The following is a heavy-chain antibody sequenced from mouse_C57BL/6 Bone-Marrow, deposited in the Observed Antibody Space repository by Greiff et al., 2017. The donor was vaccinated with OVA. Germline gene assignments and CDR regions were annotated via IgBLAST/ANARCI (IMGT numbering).Heavy chain of an antibody. V-gene: IGHV1-82*01. CDR1: GYAFSSSW. Sequence: VQGVESGPELVKPGASVKISCKASGYAFSSSWMNWVKQRPGKGLEWIGRIYPGDGDTNYNGKFKGKATLTADKSSSTAYMQLSSLTSEDSAVYFCARSNWEGHWGQGTTLTVSS. CDR2: IYPGDGDT. CDR3: ARSNWEGH. J-gene: IGHJ2*01. D-gene: IGHD4-1*01.